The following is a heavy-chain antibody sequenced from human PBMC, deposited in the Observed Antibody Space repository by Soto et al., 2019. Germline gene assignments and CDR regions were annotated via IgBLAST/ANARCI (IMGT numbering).Heavy chain of an antibody. CDR1: GGSISSYY. J-gene: IGHJ4*02. CDR2: IYYSGST. V-gene: IGHV4-59*01. Sequence: SETLSLTCTVSGGSISSYYWSWIRQPPGKGLEWIGYIYYSGSTNYNPSLKSRVTISVDTSKNQFSLKLSSVTAADTAVYYCAGVLGGYFDYWGQGTLVTVSS. D-gene: IGHD2-15*01. CDR3: AGVLGGYFDY.